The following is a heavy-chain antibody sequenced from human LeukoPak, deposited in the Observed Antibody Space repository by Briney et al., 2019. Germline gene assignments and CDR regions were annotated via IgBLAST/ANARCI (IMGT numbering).Heavy chain of an antibody. Sequence: SETLSLTCTVSGGSISSSNYFWGWIRQPPGKGLEWIGSIYHSGSTYYNPSLKSRVTISVDTSKNQFSLKLSSVTAADTAVYYCARDVNWNYGWFDPWGQGTLVTVSS. CDR1: GGSISSSNYF. CDR2: IYHSGST. CDR3: ARDVNWNYGWFDP. V-gene: IGHV4-39*07. D-gene: IGHD1-7*01. J-gene: IGHJ5*02.